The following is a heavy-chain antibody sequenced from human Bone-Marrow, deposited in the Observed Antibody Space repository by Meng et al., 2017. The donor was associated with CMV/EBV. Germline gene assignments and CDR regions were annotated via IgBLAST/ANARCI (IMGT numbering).Heavy chain of an antibody. V-gene: IGHV3-48*03. CDR2: ISSSGSTI. J-gene: IGHJ4*02. CDR3: ARDPRRGYSYGYQYDD. Sequence: GGSLRLSCAASGFTFSSYEMNWVRQAPGKGLEWVSYISSSGSTIYYADSVKGRFTISRDNAKNSLYLQMNSLRAEDTAVYYCARDPRRGYSYGYQYDDWGQGTLVTVSS. CDR1: GFTFSSYE. D-gene: IGHD5-18*01.